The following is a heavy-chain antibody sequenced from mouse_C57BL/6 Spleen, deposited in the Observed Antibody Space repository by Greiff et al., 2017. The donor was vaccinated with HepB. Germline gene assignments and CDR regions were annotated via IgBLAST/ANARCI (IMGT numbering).Heavy chain of an antibody. D-gene: IGHD2-2*01. V-gene: IGHV2-6-1*01. CDR3: ARHRGGYVAMDY. CDR1: GFSLTSYG. CDR2: IWSDGST. J-gene: IGHJ4*01. Sequence: VKLVESGPGLVAPSQSLSITCTVSGFSLTSYGVHWVRQPPGKGLEWLVVIWSDGSTTYNSALKSRLSIRKDNSKSQVFLKMNSLQTDDTAMYYCARHRGGYVAMDYWGQGTSVTVSS.